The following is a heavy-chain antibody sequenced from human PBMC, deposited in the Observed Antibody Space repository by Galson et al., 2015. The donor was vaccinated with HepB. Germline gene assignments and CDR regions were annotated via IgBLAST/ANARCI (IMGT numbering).Heavy chain of an antibody. J-gene: IGHJ4*02. Sequence: SLRLSCADSAFTFSNAWMNWVRQAPGKGLEWVGRIKSRTDGGTTDYAAPVKGRFTISRDDSKNTLYLQMNSLKAEDTAVYYCSASMIVVVNAFDYCGQGTLVTVSS. CDR1: AFTFSNAW. CDR2: IKSRTDGGTT. CDR3: SASMIVVVNAFDY. V-gene: IGHV3-15*07. D-gene: IGHD3-22*01.